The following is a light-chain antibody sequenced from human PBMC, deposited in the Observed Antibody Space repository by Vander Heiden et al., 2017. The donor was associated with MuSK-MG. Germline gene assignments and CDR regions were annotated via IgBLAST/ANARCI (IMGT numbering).Light chain of an antibody. CDR3: QHGNAAGGVS. Sequence: DIQMTQSPSTLSASIGDRVTITCRASQPVSIWLAWYQQKPGKAPKLLIYRASVLSSGVPSRSSGSGPGTVFTLTINSRQPDDFATYYCQHGNAAGGVSFDGGTKVEIK. CDR1: QPVSIW. J-gene: IGKJ4*01. CDR2: RAS. V-gene: IGKV1-5*03.